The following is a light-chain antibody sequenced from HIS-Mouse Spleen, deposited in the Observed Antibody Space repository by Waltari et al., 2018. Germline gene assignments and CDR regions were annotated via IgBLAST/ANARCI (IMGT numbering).Light chain of an antibody. CDR1: NIASNS. Sequence: YVLTPPPSVSVAPCQTARFTFRGLNIASNSVHLYQQKPGQAPGLVVYDDSDRPSRIPERFSGSNSGNTATLTISRVEAGDEADYYGQVWDSSSDHVVFGGGTKLTVL. CDR3: QVWDSSSDHVV. J-gene: IGLJ2*01. CDR2: DDS. V-gene: IGLV3-21*02.